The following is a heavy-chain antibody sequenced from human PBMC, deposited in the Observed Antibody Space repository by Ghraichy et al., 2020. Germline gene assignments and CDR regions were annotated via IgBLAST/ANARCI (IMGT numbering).Heavy chain of an antibody. Sequence: SVKVSCKASGGTFSSYAISWVRQAPGQGLEWMGRIIPILGIANYAQKFQGRVTITADKSTSTAYMELSSLRSEDTAVYYCARGIEGFGEKGGNWFDPWGQGTLVTVSS. J-gene: IGHJ5*02. CDR2: IIPILGIA. D-gene: IGHD3-10*01. CDR1: GGTFSSYA. CDR3: ARGIEGFGEKGGNWFDP. V-gene: IGHV1-69*04.